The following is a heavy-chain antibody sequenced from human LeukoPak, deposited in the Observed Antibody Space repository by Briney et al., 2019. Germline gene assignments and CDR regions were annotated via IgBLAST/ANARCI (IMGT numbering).Heavy chain of an antibody. CDR3: ARGEMRYDILTGDYLYYYYMDV. CDR2: IYTSGST. J-gene: IGHJ6*03. V-gene: IGHV4-4*07. Sequence: SETLSLTCTVSGGSISSYYWSWIRQPAGKGLEWIGRIYTSGSTSYNPSLKSRVTMSVDTSKNQFSLKLSSVTAADTAVYYCARGEMRYDILTGDYLYYYYMDVWGKGTTVTVSS. D-gene: IGHD3-9*01. CDR1: GGSISSYY.